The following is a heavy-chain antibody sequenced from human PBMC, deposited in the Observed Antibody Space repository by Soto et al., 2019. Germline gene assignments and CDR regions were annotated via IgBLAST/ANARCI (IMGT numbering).Heavy chain of an antibody. CDR3: AKDSFHCGDDCQHYYGLDV. Sequence: GGSLRLSCAASGFTFSAYDMHWVRQAPVKGLEWVALISYDGSNNYYADSVKGRFTISRDKSKNTLYLQMNSLRPEDTAVYYCAKDSFHCGDDCQHYYGLDVWGQGTTVTVSS. J-gene: IGHJ6*02. CDR1: GFTFSAYD. CDR2: ISYDGSNN. D-gene: IGHD2-21*02. V-gene: IGHV3-30*18.